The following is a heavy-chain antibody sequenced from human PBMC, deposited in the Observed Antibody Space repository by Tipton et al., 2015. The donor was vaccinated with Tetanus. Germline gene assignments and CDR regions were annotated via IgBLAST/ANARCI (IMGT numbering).Heavy chain of an antibody. CDR3: ARAYFYDSSGYFQGY. CDR2: ISAYNGNT. D-gene: IGHD3-22*01. J-gene: IGHJ4*02. CDR1: GYTFTSYG. Sequence: QLVQSGAEVKKPGASVKVSCKASGYTFTSYGISWVRQAPGQGLEWMGWISAYNGNTNYAQKLQGRVTMTTDTSTSTAYMELRSLRSGDTAVYYCARAYFYDSSGYFQGYWGQGTLVPVSS. V-gene: IGHV1-18*04.